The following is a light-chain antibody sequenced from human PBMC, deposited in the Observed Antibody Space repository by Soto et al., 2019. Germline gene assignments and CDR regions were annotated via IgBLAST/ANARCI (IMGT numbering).Light chain of an antibody. CDR2: DAS. CDR3: QQRNNWPPIT. J-gene: IGKJ5*01. Sequence: EIVLTQSPATLSLSPGERATLSCRASQSVRRYLAWYQQKPGQAPRLLIYDASTRATGTPARFSGSGSETDFTLTITSLEPEDFAVYYCQQRNNWPPITFGQGTRLEIK. CDR1: QSVRRY. V-gene: IGKV3-11*01.